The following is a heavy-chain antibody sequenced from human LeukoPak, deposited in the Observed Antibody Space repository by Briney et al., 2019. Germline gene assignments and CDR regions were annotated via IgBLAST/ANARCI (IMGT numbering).Heavy chain of an antibody. D-gene: IGHD1-26*01. CDR3: ARGVSLLLVGSTRRGGFDY. Sequence: KPSETLSLTCAVSSDSFGAYYWSWIRQSPGKGLEWIGEINHRGNSNYNPSLRSRLSISMDTSKRQFSLHLPSVTAADTAVYFCARGVSLLLVGSTRRGGFDYWGQGTLVTVSS. CDR2: INHRGNS. CDR1: SDSFGAYY. J-gene: IGHJ4*02. V-gene: IGHV4-34*01.